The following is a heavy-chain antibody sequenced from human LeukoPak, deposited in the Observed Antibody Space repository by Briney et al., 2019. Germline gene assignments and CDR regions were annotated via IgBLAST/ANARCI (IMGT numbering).Heavy chain of an antibody. J-gene: IGHJ5*02. CDR2: INPSGGST. V-gene: IGHV1-46*01. Sequence: GASVKVSCKASSYTFTSYGISWVRQAPGQGLEWMGIINPSGGSTSYAQKFQGRVTMTRDTSTSTVYMELSSLRSEDTAVYYCARVASSFLGLQAPNGRSPLDPWGQGTLVTVSS. CDR3: ARVASSFLGLQAPNGRSPLDP. D-gene: IGHD2/OR15-2a*01. CDR1: SYTFTSYG.